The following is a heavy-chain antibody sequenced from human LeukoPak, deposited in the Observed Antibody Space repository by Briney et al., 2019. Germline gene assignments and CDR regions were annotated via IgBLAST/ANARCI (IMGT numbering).Heavy chain of an antibody. CDR1: GGTFSSYA. J-gene: IGHJ4*02. CDR2: IIPIFGTA. CDR3: ARGQGDTMIVVDDFFDY. D-gene: IGHD3-22*01. Sequence: ASVKVSCKASGGTFSSYAISWVRQAPGQRLEWMGGIIPIFGTANYAQKFQGRVTITADESTSTAYMELSSLRSEDTAVYYCARGQGDTMIVVDDFFDYWGQGTLVTVSS. V-gene: IGHV1-69*13.